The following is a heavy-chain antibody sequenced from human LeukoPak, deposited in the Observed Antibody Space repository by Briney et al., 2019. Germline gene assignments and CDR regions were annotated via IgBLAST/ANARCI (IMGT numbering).Heavy chain of an antibody. D-gene: IGHD3-3*01. V-gene: IGHV1-8*01. CDR1: GYTFTSYD. Sequence: ASVKVPCKASGYTFTSYDINWVRQATGQGLEWMGWMNPNSGNTGYAQKFQGRVTMTRNTSISTAYMELSSLRSEDTAVYYCATKGYDFWSGYYYYYGMDVWGQGTTVTVSS. CDR2: MNPNSGNT. J-gene: IGHJ6*02. CDR3: ATKGYDFWSGYYYYYGMDV.